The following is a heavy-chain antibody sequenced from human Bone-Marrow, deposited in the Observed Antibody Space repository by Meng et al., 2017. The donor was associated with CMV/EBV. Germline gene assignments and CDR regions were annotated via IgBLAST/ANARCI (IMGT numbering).Heavy chain of an antibody. CDR1: GFIFSKYW. D-gene: IGHD3-10*01. J-gene: IGHJ6*02. Sequence: GGSLRLSCAASGFIFSKYWMTWVRQAPGKGLEWVANIKEGGSEKSYVDSVKGRFTISRDNAKNSLSLEMNSLRVEDMAVYYCAREQGAMGGNYYYAMDVWGQGTTVTVSS. CDR2: IKEGGSEK. CDR3: AREQGAMGGNYYYAMDV. V-gene: IGHV3-7*01.